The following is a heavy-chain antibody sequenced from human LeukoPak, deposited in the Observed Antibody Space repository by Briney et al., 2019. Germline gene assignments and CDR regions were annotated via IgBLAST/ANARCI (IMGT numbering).Heavy chain of an antibody. CDR3: ANGGDYVGRYFDY. V-gene: IGHV3-23*01. Sequence: QTGGSLRLSCAASGFTFSSYAMSWVRQAPGKGLEWVSAISGSGGSTYYADSVKGRFTISRDNSKNTLYLQMNSLRAEDTAVYYCANGGDYVGRYFDYWGQGTLVTVSS. CDR2: ISGSGGST. J-gene: IGHJ4*02. CDR1: GFTFSSYA. D-gene: IGHD4-23*01.